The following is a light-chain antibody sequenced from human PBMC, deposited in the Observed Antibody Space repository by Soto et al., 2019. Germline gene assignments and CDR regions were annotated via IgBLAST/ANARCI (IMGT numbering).Light chain of an antibody. CDR2: KAS. CDR1: QSLSSW. J-gene: IGKJ1*01. CDR3: QQYNDWPWT. V-gene: IGKV1-5*03. Sequence: DIQITQSPSTLSASVVDRVTITCLASQSLSSWLAWYQQKPWKAPKLLIYKASTLESGVPSRFSGSGSGTEFTLTISSLQSEDFAVYYCQQYNDWPWTFGQGTKVDIK.